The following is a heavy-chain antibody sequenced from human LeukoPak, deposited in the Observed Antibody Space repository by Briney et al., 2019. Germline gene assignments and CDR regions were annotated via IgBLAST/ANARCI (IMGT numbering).Heavy chain of an antibody. D-gene: IGHD5-12*01. Sequence: GVSLTLSCTASGFTFSSYALNWVRQAPGKGLEWVAGIGSSGGSPSYAASVKGGFTISRENSKNTLYLQMNSLTAEDTAVYYSAKDVGGYGPFDYWGQGTLVTVSS. CDR1: GFTFSSYA. CDR3: AKDVGGYGPFDY. J-gene: IGHJ4*02. CDR2: IGSSGGSP. V-gene: IGHV3-23*01.